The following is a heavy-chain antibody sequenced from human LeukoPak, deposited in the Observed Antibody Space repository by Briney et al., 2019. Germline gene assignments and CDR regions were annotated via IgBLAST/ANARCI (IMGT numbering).Heavy chain of an antibody. CDR3: AKDWGHCSGGSCYYFDY. J-gene: IGHJ4*02. Sequence: GGSLRLSCAASGFTFSSYSMNWVRQAPGKGLEWVSSISSSSSYIYYADSVKGRFTISRDNAKNSLYLQMNSLRAEDTAVYYCAKDWGHCSGGSCYYFDYWGQGTLVTVSS. CDR2: ISSSSSYI. CDR1: GFTFSSYS. V-gene: IGHV3-21*01. D-gene: IGHD2-15*01.